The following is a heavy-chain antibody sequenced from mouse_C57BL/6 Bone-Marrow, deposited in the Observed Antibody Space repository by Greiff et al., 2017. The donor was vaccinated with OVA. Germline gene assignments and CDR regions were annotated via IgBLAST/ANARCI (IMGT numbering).Heavy chain of an antibody. CDR3: ARTEIYYYGSSPLYWYFDV. V-gene: IGHV8-12*01. CDR1: GFSLSTSGMG. CDR2: IYWDDDK. J-gene: IGHJ1*03. Sequence: QVTLKVSGPGILQSSQTLSLTCSFSGFSLSTSGMGVSWIRQPSGKGLEWLAHIYWDDDKRYNPSLKSRLTISKDTSRNQVFLKITSVDTADTATYYCARTEIYYYGSSPLYWYFDVWGTGTTVTVSS. D-gene: IGHD1-1*01.